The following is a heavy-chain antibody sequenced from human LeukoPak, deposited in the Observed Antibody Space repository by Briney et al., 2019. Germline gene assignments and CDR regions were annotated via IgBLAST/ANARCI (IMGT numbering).Heavy chain of an antibody. CDR1: GYTLTELS. CDR3: ATDTVYYGMDV. CDR2: FDPEDSET. D-gene: IGHD2-8*02. Sequence: EASVKVSCTVSGYTLTELSMHWVRQAPGKGLEWMGGFDPEDSETIYAQKFQGRVTMTEDTSTDTAYTELSSLRSEDTAVYYCATDTVYYGMDVWGQGTTVTVSS. V-gene: IGHV1-24*01. J-gene: IGHJ6*02.